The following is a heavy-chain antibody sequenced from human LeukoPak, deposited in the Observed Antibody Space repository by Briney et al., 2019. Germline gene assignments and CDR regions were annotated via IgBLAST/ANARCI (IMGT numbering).Heavy chain of an antibody. V-gene: IGHV5-51*01. CDR2: IYPGDSDT. CDR3: VRSGYDGFDS. CDR1: GSSFTNYW. Sequence: GESLKISCKGSGSSFTNYWIGWVRQLPGKGLEWMGIIYPGDSDTRYSPSFQGQVTISADKSVSTAYLQWRSLKASDTAMCYCVRSGYDGFDSWGQGTLVTVSS. D-gene: IGHD5-12*01. J-gene: IGHJ4*02.